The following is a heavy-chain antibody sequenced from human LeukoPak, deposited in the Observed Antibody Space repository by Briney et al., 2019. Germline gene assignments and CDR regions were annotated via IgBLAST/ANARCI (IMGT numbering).Heavy chain of an antibody. CDR2: ISPSGDIK. V-gene: IGHV3-23*01. Sequence: QPGGSLRLSCVASGFTFSRHGMNWVRQAPGKGLEWVSGISPSGDIKYYVDSVKGRFTVSRDNSKDTVHLQISSLRDEDTAVYYCAKDDAWLQFNDWGQGTLVTVSS. CDR1: GFTFSRHG. D-gene: IGHD5-24*01. CDR3: AKDDAWLQFND. J-gene: IGHJ4*02.